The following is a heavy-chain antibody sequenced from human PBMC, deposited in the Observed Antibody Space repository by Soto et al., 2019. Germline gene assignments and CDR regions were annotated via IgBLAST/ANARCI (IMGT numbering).Heavy chain of an antibody. J-gene: IGHJ4*02. CDR2: IYYSGST. Sequence: PSETLSLTCTVSGGSISSSSYYWGWIRQPPGKGLEWIGSIYYSGSTYYNPSLKSRVTISVDTSKNQFSLKLSSVTAADTAVYYCARQEYYSYYFDYWGQGTLVTVSS. CDR3: ARQEYYSYYFDY. D-gene: IGHD2-15*01. CDR1: GGSISSSSYY. V-gene: IGHV4-39*01.